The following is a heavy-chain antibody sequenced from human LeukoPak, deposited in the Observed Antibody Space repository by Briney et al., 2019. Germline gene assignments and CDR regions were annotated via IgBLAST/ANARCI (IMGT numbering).Heavy chain of an antibody. CDR1: GGTFSSYA. J-gene: IGHJ4*02. Sequence: ASVKVSCKASGGTFSSYAISWVRQAPGQGLEWMGGIIPIFGTANYAQKFQGRVTITADESTSTAYMELSSLRSEDTAVYYCARDGGLEYCSGGSSYSLDYWGQGTLVTVSS. D-gene: IGHD2-15*01. CDR2: IIPIFGTA. V-gene: IGHV1-69*13. CDR3: ARDGGLEYCSGGSSYSLDY.